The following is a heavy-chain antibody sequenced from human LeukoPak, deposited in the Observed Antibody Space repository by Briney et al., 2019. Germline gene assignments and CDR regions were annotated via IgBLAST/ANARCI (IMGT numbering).Heavy chain of an antibody. V-gene: IGHV4-59*01. Sequence: SETLSLTCTVSGGSISSYYWSWIRQPPGKGLEWIGYIYYSGSTNYNPSLKSRVTISIDTSKNQFSLKLSSVTAADTAVYYCARLEKYYDFWSGYYTRTGRLDPWGQGTLVTASS. CDR1: GGSISSYY. CDR2: IYYSGST. CDR3: ARLEKYYDFWSGYYTRTGRLDP. D-gene: IGHD3-3*01. J-gene: IGHJ5*02.